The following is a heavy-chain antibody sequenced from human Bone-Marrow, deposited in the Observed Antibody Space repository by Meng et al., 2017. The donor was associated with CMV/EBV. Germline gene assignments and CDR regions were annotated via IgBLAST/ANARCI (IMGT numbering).Heavy chain of an antibody. CDR2: IKQDGSEK. CDR1: GFSFRSYW. J-gene: IGHJ1*01. CDR3: TRDLENCYASSIKQY. D-gene: IGHD3-16*01. Sequence: GGSLRLSCAASGFSFRSYWMSWVRQAPGKGLQWVATIKQDGSEKYYVDSVKGRFTVFRDNAKNSLYLQMSSLRAEDTALYYCTRDLENCYASSIKQYWGQGTLVTVSS. V-gene: IGHV3-7*01.